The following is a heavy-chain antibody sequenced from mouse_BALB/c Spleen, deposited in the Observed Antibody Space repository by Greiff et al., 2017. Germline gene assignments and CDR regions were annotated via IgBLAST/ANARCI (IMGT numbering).Heavy chain of an antibody. V-gene: IGHV5-17*02. CDR1: GFTFSSFG. CDR3: ARSDYSAY. Sequence: EVQLVESGGGLVQPGGSRKLSCAASGFTFSSFGMHWVRQAPEKGLEWVAYISSGSSTIYYADTVKGRFTISRDNPKNTLFLQMTSLRSEDTAMYYCARSDYSAYWGQGTLVTVSA. J-gene: IGHJ3*01. D-gene: IGHD2-12*01. CDR2: ISSGSSTI.